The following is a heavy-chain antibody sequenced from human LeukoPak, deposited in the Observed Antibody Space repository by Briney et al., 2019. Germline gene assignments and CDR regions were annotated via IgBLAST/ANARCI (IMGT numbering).Heavy chain of an antibody. CDR3: ARDSRVVPDAFDI. V-gene: IGHV4-61*02. Sequence: SETLSLTCTVSGGSISSGSYYWSWLRQPAGKGLEWIGRIYTSGSTNYNPSLKSRVTISVDTSKNQFSLKLSSVTAADTAVYYCARDSRVVPDAFDIWGQGTMVTVSS. CDR1: GGSISSGSYY. J-gene: IGHJ3*02. CDR2: IYTSGST. D-gene: IGHD3-3*01.